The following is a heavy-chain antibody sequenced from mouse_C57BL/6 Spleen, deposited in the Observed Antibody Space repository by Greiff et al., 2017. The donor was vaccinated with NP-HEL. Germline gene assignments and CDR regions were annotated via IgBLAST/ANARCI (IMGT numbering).Heavy chain of an antibody. V-gene: IGHV1-52*01. CDR2: IDPSDSET. J-gene: IGHJ1*03. CDR1: GYTFTSYW. D-gene: IGHD1-1*01. Sequence: VQLQQSGAELVRPGSSVKLSCKASGYTFTSYWMHWVKQRPIQGLEWIGNIDPSDSETHYNQKFKDKATLTVDKSSSTAYMQLSSLTSEDSAVYYCARWGYYGSSSYWYFDVWGTGTTVTVSS. CDR3: ARWGYYGSSSYWYFDV.